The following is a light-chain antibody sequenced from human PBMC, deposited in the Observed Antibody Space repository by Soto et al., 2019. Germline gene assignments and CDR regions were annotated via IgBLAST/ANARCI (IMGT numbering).Light chain of an antibody. CDR3: LTWDGSLSAVV. Sequence: QTVVTQPPSVSAAPGQKVTISCSGSTSNIGNNYVSWCQQFPGTAPKLLIYDNDQRPSGIPDRFSGSKSGTSATLAITGLQPGDEADYYCLTWDGSLSAVVFGGGTKLTVL. V-gene: IGLV1-51*01. J-gene: IGLJ2*01. CDR1: TSNIGNNY. CDR2: DND.